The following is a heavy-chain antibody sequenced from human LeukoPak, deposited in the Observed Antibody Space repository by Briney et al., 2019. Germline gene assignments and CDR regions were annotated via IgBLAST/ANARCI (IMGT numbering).Heavy chain of an antibody. J-gene: IGHJ4*02. CDR2: ISWNSGSI. D-gene: IGHD5-18*01. Sequence: GGSLRLSCAASGFTFDDYAMHWVRQAPGKGLEWVSGISWNSGSIGYADSVKGRFTISRDNAKNSLYLQMNSLRAEDTALYYCAKSSYSYGTSHPFDYWGQGTLVTVSS. V-gene: IGHV3-9*01. CDR3: AKSSYSYGTSHPFDY. CDR1: GFTFDDYA.